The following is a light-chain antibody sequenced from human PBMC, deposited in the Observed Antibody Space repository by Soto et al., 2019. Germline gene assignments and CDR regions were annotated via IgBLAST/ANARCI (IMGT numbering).Light chain of an antibody. CDR1: QSLSSIY. Sequence: EIVLTQSPGTLSLSPGERATHSCRASQSLSSIYLAWYQQRPGQTPRLLIYGTSTRATGIPDRFSGSGSGTDFTLTISRLEPEDFAVYYCQQYDSSLYTFGQGTKLEIK. CDR2: GTS. J-gene: IGKJ2*01. CDR3: QQYDSSLYT. V-gene: IGKV3-20*01.